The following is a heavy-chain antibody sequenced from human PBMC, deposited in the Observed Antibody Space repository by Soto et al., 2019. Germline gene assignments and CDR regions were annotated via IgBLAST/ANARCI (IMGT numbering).Heavy chain of an antibody. V-gene: IGHV1-69*13. CDR2: IIPIFGTA. CDR3: ARARARITMIVVAPTDAFDI. J-gene: IGHJ3*02. CDR1: GGTFSSYA. Sequence: SVKVSCKSSGGTFSSYAVSGVLKAPGQGLEWMGGIIPIFGTANYAQKFQGRVTITADESTSTAYMELSSLRSEDTAVYYCARARARITMIVVAPTDAFDIWGQGTMVTVSS. D-gene: IGHD3-22*01.